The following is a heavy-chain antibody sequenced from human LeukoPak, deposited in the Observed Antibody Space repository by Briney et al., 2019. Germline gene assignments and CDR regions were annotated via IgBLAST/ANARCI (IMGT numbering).Heavy chain of an antibody. CDR3: ARSVEGYCSGGSCYYYYYYMDV. J-gene: IGHJ6*03. Sequence: SETLSLTCTVYGGSISSSSYYWGWIRQPPGKGLEWIGSIYYSGSTYYNPSLKSRVTISVDTSKNQVSLKLSSVTAADTAVYYCARSVEGYCSGGSCYYYYYYMDVWGKGTTVTVSS. CDR2: IYYSGST. V-gene: IGHV4-39*07. D-gene: IGHD2-15*01. CDR1: GGSISSSSYY.